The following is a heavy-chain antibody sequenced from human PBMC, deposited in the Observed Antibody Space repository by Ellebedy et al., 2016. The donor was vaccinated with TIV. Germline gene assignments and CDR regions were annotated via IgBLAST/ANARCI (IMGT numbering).Heavy chain of an antibody. CDR2: ISGSGGST. CDR1: GFTFSSDA. CDR3: AKDGGFGELSPSGDFDY. V-gene: IGHV3-23*01. J-gene: IGHJ4*02. D-gene: IGHD3-10*01. Sequence: GESLKISCAASGFTFSSDAMSWVRQAPGKGLEWVSAISGSGGSTYYEDSVKGRFTISRDNSKNTLYLQMNSLRAEDTAVYYCAKDGGFGELSPSGDFDYWGQGTLVTVSS.